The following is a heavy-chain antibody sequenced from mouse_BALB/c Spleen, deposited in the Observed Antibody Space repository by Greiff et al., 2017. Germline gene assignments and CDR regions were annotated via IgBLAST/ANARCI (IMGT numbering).Heavy chain of an antibody. CDR2: ISYSGST. Sequence: EVKLMESGPGLVKPSQSLSLTCTVTGYSITSDYAWNWIRQFPGNKLEWMGYISYSGSTSYNPSLKSRISITRDTSKNQFFLQLNSVTTEDTATYYCARNDGYYVFFDVWGAGTTVTVSS. V-gene: IGHV3-2*02. J-gene: IGHJ1*01. CDR1: GYSITSDYA. CDR3: ARNDGYYVFFDV. D-gene: IGHD2-3*01.